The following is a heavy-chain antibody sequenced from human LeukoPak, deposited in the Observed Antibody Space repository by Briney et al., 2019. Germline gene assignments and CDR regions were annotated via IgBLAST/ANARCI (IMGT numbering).Heavy chain of an antibody. V-gene: IGHV3-30*18. CDR1: GFSFSSYG. CDR2: ISYDGSNK. Sequence: EGSLRLSCAASGFSFSSYGMHWVRQAPGKGLEWVAVISYDGSNKYYADSVKGRFTISRDNSKNTLYLQMNSLRAEDTAVYYCGKGGYSRNYYYGMDVWGQGTTVSVSS. J-gene: IGHJ6*02. CDR3: GKGGYSRNYYYGMDV. D-gene: IGHD2-15*01.